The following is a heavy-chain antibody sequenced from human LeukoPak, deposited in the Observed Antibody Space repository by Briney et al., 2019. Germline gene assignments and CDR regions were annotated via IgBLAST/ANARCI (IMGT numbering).Heavy chain of an antibody. J-gene: IGHJ4*02. CDR2: IYYSGST. Sequence: SETLSLTCTVSGASISSYYWSWIRQPPGKGLEWIGYIYYSGSTNYNPSLKSRVTISVDTSKNQFSLKLSSVTAADTAVYYCARESELWGQGTLVTVSS. CDR3: ARESEL. CDR1: GASISSYY. V-gene: IGHV4-59*01. D-gene: IGHD3-10*01.